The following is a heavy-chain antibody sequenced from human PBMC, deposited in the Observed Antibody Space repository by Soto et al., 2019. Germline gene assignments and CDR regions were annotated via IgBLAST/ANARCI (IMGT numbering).Heavy chain of an antibody. Sequence: PSETLSLTCAVSGGSISNYYWSWIRQPPGKGLEWIGYIYYSGSTHYIPSLESRVTISVDTSKNLFSLRLSSVTAADTAVYYCARHIPMAGTVFDSWGQGTLVTV. CDR3: ARHIPMAGTVFDS. CDR2: IYYSGST. CDR1: GGSISNYY. V-gene: IGHV4-59*08. J-gene: IGHJ4*02. D-gene: IGHD6-19*01.